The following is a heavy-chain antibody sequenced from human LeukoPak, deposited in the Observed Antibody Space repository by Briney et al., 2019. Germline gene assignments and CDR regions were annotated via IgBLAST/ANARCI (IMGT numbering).Heavy chain of an antibody. D-gene: IGHD2-21*01. CDR2: IYYSGST. Sequence: PSETLSLTCTVSGGSISSYYWSWIRQPPGKGLEWIGYIYYSGSTNYNPSLKSRVTISVDTSKNQFSLKLSSVTPEDTAVYYCAGGNRAYYFFDYWGQGTLVTVFS. CDR3: AGGNRAYYFFDY. CDR1: GGSISSYY. V-gene: IGHV4-59*12. J-gene: IGHJ4*02.